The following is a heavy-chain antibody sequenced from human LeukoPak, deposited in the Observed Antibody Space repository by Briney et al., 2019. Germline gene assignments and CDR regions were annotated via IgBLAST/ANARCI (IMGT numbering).Heavy chain of an antibody. J-gene: IGHJ4*02. CDR2: ISGSGGTT. Sequence: GGSLRLSCAASGFTFNNYAMNWVRQAPGKGLEWVSVISGSGGTTYYADSVKGRFTISRDNSKNTLYLQMNSLRAEDTAVYYCASESGSSACYWGQGTLVTVSS. CDR1: GFTFNNYA. CDR3: ASESGSSACY. D-gene: IGHD1-1*01. V-gene: IGHV3-23*01.